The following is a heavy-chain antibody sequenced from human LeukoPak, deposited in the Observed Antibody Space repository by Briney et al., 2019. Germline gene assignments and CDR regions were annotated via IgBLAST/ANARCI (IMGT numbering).Heavy chain of an antibody. CDR2: TYYRSKWYN. V-gene: IGHV6-1*01. CDR3: ARAPMVRGVITNVGYFDY. J-gene: IGHJ4*02. Sequence: SQTLSLTCAISGDSVSSNSAAWNWIRQSPSRGHEWLGRTYYRSKWYNDYAVSVKSRITINPDTSKNQFSLQLNSVTPEDTAVYYCARAPMVRGVITNVGYFDYWGQGTLVTVSS. D-gene: IGHD3-10*01. CDR1: GDSVSSNSAA.